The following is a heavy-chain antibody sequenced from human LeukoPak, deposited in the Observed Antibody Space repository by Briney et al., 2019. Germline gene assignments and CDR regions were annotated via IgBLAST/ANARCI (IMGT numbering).Heavy chain of an antibody. J-gene: IGHJ4*02. CDR2: IIPIFGTA. Sequence: ASVKVSCKASGYTFTGYYMHWVRQAPGQGLEWMGGIIPIFGTANYAQKFQGRVTITADESTSTAYMELSSLRSEDTAVYYCARHLPYRRFGDYWGQGTLVTVSS. CDR3: ARHLPYRRFGDY. D-gene: IGHD3-16*01. CDR1: GYTFTGYY. V-gene: IGHV1-69*13.